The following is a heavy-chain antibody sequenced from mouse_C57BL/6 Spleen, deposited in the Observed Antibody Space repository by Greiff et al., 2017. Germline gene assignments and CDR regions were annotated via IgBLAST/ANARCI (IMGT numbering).Heavy chain of an antibody. CDR3: ASDTTVVPTFPFAY. CDR2: ISSGSSTI. Sequence: EVKLVESGGGLVKPGGSLKLSCAASGFTFSDYGMHWVRQAPEKGLEWVAYISSGSSTIYYADTVKGRFTISRDNAKNTLFLQMTSLRSEDTAMYYCASDTTVVPTFPFAYWGQGTLVTVSA. J-gene: IGHJ3*01. V-gene: IGHV5-17*01. D-gene: IGHD1-1*01. CDR1: GFTFSDYG.